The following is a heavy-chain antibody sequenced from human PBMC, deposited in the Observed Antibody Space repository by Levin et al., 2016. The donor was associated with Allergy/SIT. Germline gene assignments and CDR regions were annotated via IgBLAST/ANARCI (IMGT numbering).Heavy chain of an antibody. CDR3: ARGTIAVAVFRPHKQDGYYFDY. V-gene: IGHV4-59*13. Sequence: SETLSLTCTVSGGSISSYYWSWIRQPPGKGLEWIGYIYYSGSTNYNPSLKSRVTISVDTSKNQFSLKLSSVTAADTAVYYCARGTIAVAVFRPHKQDGYYFDYWGQGTLVTVSS. CDR1: GGSISSYY. J-gene: IGHJ4*02. D-gene: IGHD6-19*01. CDR2: IYYSGST.